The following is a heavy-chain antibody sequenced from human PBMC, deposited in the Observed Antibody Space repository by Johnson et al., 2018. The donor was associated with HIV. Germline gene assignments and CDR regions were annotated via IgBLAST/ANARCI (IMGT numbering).Heavy chain of an antibody. CDR3: AKGQSSGYPKDAFDI. CDR1: GFTFSSYG. CDR2: IQYDGSNK. Sequence: QVQLVESGGGVVQPGGSLRLSCAGSGFTFSSYGIHWVRQAPDKGLEWVAYIQYDGSNKYYADSVKGRFTISRDNSKNTLYLQMNSLRTEDTAMYYCAKGQSSGYPKDAFDIWGRGTIVIVSS. V-gene: IGHV3-30*02. J-gene: IGHJ3*02. D-gene: IGHD3-22*01.